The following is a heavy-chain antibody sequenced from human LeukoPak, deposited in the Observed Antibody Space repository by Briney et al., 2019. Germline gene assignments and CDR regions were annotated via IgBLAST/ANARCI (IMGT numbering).Heavy chain of an antibody. CDR3: AREDSSGLDY. D-gene: IGHD6-19*01. Sequence: GGSLRLSCAASGFTFSSYSMNWVRQAPGKGLEWVSSISSSSSYIYYADSVKGRFTISRDNAKNSLYLQMNSLRAEDTAIYYCAREDSSGLDYWGQGTLVTVSS. V-gene: IGHV3-21*01. CDR1: GFTFSSYS. J-gene: IGHJ4*02. CDR2: ISSSSSYI.